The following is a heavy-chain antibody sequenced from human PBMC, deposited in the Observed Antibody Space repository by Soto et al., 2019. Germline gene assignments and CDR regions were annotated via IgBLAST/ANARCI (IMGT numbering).Heavy chain of an antibody. Sequence: EVQLVESGGGLVQPGGSLRLSCAASGFTFSSYSMNWVRQAPGKGLEWVSYISSSSSTIYYADSVKGRFTISRDNAKNSLYLQMNSLRDEDTAVYYCARTGPYYDIFTGYYSGYYYYGMDVWGQGTTVTVSS. D-gene: IGHD3-9*01. V-gene: IGHV3-48*02. J-gene: IGHJ6*02. CDR2: ISSSSSTI. CDR3: ARTGPYYDIFTGYYSGYYYYGMDV. CDR1: GFTFSSYS.